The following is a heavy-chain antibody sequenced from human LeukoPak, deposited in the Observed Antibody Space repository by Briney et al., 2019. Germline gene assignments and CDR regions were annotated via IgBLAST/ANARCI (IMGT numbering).Heavy chain of an antibody. V-gene: IGHV3-7*01. CDR3: ARDIVVV. J-gene: IGHJ4*02. D-gene: IGHD2-2*01. CDR1: GGSISSSSYY. Sequence: ETLSLTCTASGGSISSSSYYWGWIRQPPGKGLEWVANIKQDGSEKYYVDSVKGRFIISRDNAKNSLYLQMNSLRAEDTAVYYCARDIVVVGGQGTLVTVSS. CDR2: IKQDGSEK.